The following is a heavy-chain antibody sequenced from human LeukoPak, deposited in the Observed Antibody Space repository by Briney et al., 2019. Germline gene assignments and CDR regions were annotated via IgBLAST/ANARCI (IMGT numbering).Heavy chain of an antibody. V-gene: IGHV3-7*01. CDR1: GFTFSSYW. CDR3: ARDDCSSISCYHNWFDP. CDR2: IKQDGSEK. J-gene: IGHJ5*02. Sequence: AGGSLRLSCAVSGFTFSSYWMSWVRQAPGKGLEWVANIKQDGSEKYYVDSVKGRFTISRDNAKNSLYLQMNSLRAEDTAAYYCARDDCSSISCYHNWFDPWGQGTLVTVSS. D-gene: IGHD2-2*01.